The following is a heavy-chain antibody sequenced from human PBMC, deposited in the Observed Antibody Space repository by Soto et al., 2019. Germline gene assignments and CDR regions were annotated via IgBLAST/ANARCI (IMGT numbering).Heavy chain of an antibody. Sequence: EVQLLESGGGLVLPGGSLRLSCEASGFTFRGCAMSWVRQAPGKGPEWVSGISGSGTNTYYTDSVKGRFTVSRDDCKNILFLQMNSLRAEDTAVYYCARPPHPRPASDSVCNYIDVWGKGTTVTVSS. CDR1: GFTFRGCA. J-gene: IGHJ6*03. V-gene: IGHV3-23*01. CDR2: ISGSGTNT. CDR3: ARPPHPRPASDSVCNYIDV. D-gene: IGHD2-21*02.